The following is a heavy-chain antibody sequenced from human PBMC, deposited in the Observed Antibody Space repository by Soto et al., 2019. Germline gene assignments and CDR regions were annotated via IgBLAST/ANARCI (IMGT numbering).Heavy chain of an antibody. CDR3: ARVLRGYSYTQGVWFAP. Sequence: QVQLVQSGAEVKKPGASVKVSCKASGYTFTNYGISWVRQAPGQGLEWMGWISADNGKTNYAQKLQGRVTMTTDTSTSTAYMELRSLRSDDTAVYYCARVLRGYSYTQGVWFAPWGQGTLVTVSS. D-gene: IGHD5-18*01. J-gene: IGHJ5*02. CDR1: GYTFTNYG. CDR2: ISADNGKT. V-gene: IGHV1-18*01.